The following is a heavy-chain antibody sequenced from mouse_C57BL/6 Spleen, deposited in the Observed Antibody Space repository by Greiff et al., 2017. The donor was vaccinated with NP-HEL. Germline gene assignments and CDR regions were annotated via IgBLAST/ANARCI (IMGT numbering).Heavy chain of an antibody. CDR2: IYPGDGDT. V-gene: IGHV1-80*01. Sequence: LVESGAELVKPGASVKISCKASGYAFSGYWMNWVKQRPGKGLEWIGQIYPGDGDTNYNGKFKGKATLTADQSSSTAYMQLSSLTSEDSAVYFGARQHRLDDAMDYWGQGTSVTVSA. CDR1: GYAFSGYW. D-gene: IGHD3-2*02. J-gene: IGHJ4*01. CDR3: ARQHRLDDAMDY.